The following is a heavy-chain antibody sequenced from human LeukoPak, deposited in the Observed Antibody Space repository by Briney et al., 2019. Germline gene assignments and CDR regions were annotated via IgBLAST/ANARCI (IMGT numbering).Heavy chain of an antibody. V-gene: IGHV3-74*01. CDR3: ARGGSSYSGGYYYYYYMDV. J-gene: IGHJ6*03. D-gene: IGHD2-15*01. Sequence: GGSLRLSCAASGLTFSSYWMHWVRQAPGKGLVWVSRINTDGSSTNYADSVKGRFTFSRDNAKNTLYLQMNSLRAEDTAVYYCARGGSSYSGGYYYYYYMDVWGKGTTVTVSS. CDR1: GLTFSSYW. CDR2: INTDGSST.